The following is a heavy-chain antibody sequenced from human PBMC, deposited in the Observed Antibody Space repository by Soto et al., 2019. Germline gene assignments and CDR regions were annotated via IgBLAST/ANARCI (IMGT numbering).Heavy chain of an antibody. CDR1: GGSISGDY. CDR3: ARARATIAAAAIFDC. CDR2: IYYTGTT. Sequence: SETLSLTCTVSGGSISGDYWSWIRQSPGKGLEWIGYIYYTGTTKYNPSLKSRLTISVDKSKNQFSLKLTSVTAADTAVFYCARARATIAAAAIFDCWGQGTLVTVSS. J-gene: IGHJ4*02. D-gene: IGHD6-13*01. V-gene: IGHV4-59*12.